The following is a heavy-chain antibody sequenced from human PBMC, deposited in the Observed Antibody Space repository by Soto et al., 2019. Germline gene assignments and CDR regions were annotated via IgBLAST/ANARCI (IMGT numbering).Heavy chain of an antibody. Sequence: QVQLQESGPGLVKPSETLSLTCTVSGGSISSYYWSWIRQPPGKGLEWIGYIYYSGSTNYNPSLKSRVTISVDTSKNQFSLKLSSVTAADTAVCYCAGGYCSGGSCHPGWWGQGTLVTVSS. CDR2: IYYSGST. CDR1: GGSISSYY. J-gene: IGHJ4*02. CDR3: AGGYCSGGSCHPGW. D-gene: IGHD2-15*01. V-gene: IGHV4-59*01.